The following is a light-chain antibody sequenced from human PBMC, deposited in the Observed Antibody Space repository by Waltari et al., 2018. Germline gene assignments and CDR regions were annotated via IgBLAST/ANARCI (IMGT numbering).Light chain of an antibody. CDR2: GVS. V-gene: IGKV3-20*01. J-gene: IGKJ1*01. CDR3: QQYGSSPWT. Sequence: IVLTQSPGTLSLSPGERATLSCRASETVPAGYLAWYQQKPGQSPRLLIYGVSIRATDIPDRFSGNESGTDFTLTVSRLEPEDFAVYYCQQYGSSPWTFGQGTRVEI. CDR1: ETVPAGY.